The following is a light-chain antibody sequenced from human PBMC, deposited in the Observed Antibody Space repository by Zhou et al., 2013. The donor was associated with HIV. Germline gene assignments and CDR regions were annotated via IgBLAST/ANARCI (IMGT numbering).Light chain of an antibody. V-gene: IGKV1-39*01. J-gene: IGKJ2*03. CDR1: QSISSW. CDR3: QQSYSTPR. Sequence: IQMTQSPSTLSASVGDRVTITCRASQSISSWVAWYQQKPGKVPKLLIYAASSLQSGVPSRFSGSGSGTDFTLTISSLQPEDFATYYCQQSYSTPRFGQGTKLEIK. CDR2: AAS.